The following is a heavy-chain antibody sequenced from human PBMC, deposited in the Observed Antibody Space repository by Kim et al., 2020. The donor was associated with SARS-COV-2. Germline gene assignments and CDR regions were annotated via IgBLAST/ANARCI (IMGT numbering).Heavy chain of an antibody. J-gene: IGHJ4*02. D-gene: IGHD2-15*01. V-gene: IGHV3-23*01. CDR3: AKDLGCHSGGSCYSAY. Sequence: GGSLRLSCAASGFTFSSYAMSWVRQAPGKGLEWVSAISGSGGSTYYADSVKGRFTISRDNSKNTLYLQMNSLRAEDTAVYYCAKDLGCHSGGSCYSAYWGQGTLVTVSS. CDR2: ISGSGGST. CDR1: GFTFSSYA.